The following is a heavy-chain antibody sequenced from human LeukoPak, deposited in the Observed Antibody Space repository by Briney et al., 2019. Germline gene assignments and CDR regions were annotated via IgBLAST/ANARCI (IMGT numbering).Heavy chain of an antibody. Sequence: GGSLRLSCAASGFTFSNAWMSWVRQAPGKGLEWVGCIKSKADGGTTDYAAPVKGRFTISRDDSKNTLYLQMNSLKTEDTAVYYCTTLGIAVAGTGCWGQGTLVTVSS. CDR1: GFTFSNAW. J-gene: IGHJ4*02. V-gene: IGHV3-15*01. CDR2: IKSKADGGTT. CDR3: TTLGIAVAGTGC. D-gene: IGHD6-19*01.